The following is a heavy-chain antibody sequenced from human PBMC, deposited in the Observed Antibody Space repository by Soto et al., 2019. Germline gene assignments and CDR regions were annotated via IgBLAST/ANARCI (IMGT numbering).Heavy chain of an antibody. J-gene: IGHJ5*02. Sequence: PGGSLRLSCAASGFTFSSYAMSWVRQAPGKGLEWVSAISGSGGSTYYADSVKGRFTISRDNSKNTLYLQMNSLRAEDTAVYYCARALVGANRGAPWFDPWGQGTLVTVSS. V-gene: IGHV3-23*01. D-gene: IGHD1-26*01. CDR3: ARALVGANRGAPWFDP. CDR1: GFTFSSYA. CDR2: ISGSGGST.